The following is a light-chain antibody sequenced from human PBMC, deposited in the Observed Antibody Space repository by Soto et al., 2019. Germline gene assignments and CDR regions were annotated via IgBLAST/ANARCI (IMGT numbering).Light chain of an antibody. CDR3: FSYTSSGTYV. CDR2: DVS. CDR1: SSDVGNYKY. Sequence: QSMLTQPAAVSVSPGQSITISCTGTSSDVGNYKYVSWYQQHPGKAPKLMIYDVSNRPSGVSNRFSGSKSGNTASLTISGLQAEDETDYYCFSYTSSGTYVFGTGTKVTVL. J-gene: IGLJ1*01. V-gene: IGLV2-14*03.